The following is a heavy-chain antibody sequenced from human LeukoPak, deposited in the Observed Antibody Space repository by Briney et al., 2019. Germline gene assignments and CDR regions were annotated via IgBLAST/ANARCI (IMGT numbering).Heavy chain of an antibody. V-gene: IGHV4-30-2*01. CDR3: ARGGTYALA. Sequence: SQTLSLTCTVSGGSISSGGYYWSCIRQPPGKGLEWIGYIYHSGSTYYNPSLKSRVTISVDTSKNQFSLKLSSVTAADTAVYYCARGGTYALAWGQGTLVTVSS. D-gene: IGHD3-16*01. J-gene: IGHJ5*02. CDR1: GGSISSGGYY. CDR2: IYHSGST.